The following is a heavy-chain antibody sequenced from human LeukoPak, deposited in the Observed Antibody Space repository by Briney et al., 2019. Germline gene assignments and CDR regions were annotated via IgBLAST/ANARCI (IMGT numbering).Heavy chain of an antibody. Sequence: ASVKVSCKASGYTFTSYGISWVRQAPGQGLEWMGWISAYNGNTNYAQKLQGRVTMTTDTSTSTAYMELRSLRSDDTAVYYCARDSKGVVPAATVDYWGQGTPVTVSS. CDR1: GYTFTSYG. D-gene: IGHD2-2*01. CDR2: ISAYNGNT. V-gene: IGHV1-18*01. J-gene: IGHJ4*02. CDR3: ARDSKGVVPAATVDY.